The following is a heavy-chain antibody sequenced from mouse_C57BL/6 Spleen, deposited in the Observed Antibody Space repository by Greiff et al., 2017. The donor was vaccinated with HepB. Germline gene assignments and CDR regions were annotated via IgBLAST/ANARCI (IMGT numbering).Heavy chain of an antibody. CDR1: GYTFTSYW. V-gene: IGHV1-69*01. J-gene: IGHJ3*01. Sequence: QVQLQQPGAELVMPGASVKLSCKASGYTFTSYWMHWVKQRPGQGLEWIGEIDPSDSYTNYNQKFKGKTTLTVDKSSSTAYMQLSSLTSEDSAVYYCARSTVPRFAYWGQGTLVTVSA. CDR2: IDPSDSYT. CDR3: ARSTVPRFAY. D-gene: IGHD6-1*01.